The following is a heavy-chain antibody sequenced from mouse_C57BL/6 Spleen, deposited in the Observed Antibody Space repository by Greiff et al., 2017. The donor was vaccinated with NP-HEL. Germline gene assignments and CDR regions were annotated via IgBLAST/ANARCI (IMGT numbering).Heavy chain of an antibody. CDR3: SYDYDVAWFAY. CDR1: GYTFTDYE. CDR2: IDPETGGT. Sequence: VQLQQSGAELVRPGASVTLSCKASGYTFTDYEMHWVKQTPVHGLEWIGAIDPETGGTAYNQKFKGKAILTADKSSSTAYMERRSLTSEDSAVYYCSYDYDVAWFAYWGQGTLVTVSA. V-gene: IGHV1-15*01. D-gene: IGHD2-4*01. J-gene: IGHJ3*01.